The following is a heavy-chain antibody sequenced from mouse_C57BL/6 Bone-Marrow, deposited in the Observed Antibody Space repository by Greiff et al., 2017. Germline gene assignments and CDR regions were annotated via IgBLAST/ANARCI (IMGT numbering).Heavy chain of an antibody. CDR3: ARGRDTLDY. CDR2: INYDGSST. J-gene: IGHJ2*01. D-gene: IGHD5-1-1*01. CDR1: GFTFSDYY. Sequence: EVMLVESEGGLVQPGSSMKLSCTASGFTFSDYYMAWVRQVPEKGLEWVANINYDGSSTYYLDSLKSRFIISRDNAKNILYLQMSSLKSEDTATYYCARGRDTLDYWGQCTTLTVSS. V-gene: IGHV5-16*01.